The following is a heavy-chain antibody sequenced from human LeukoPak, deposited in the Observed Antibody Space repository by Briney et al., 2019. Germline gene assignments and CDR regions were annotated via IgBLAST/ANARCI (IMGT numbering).Heavy chain of an antibody. CDR1: GGSFSGYY. V-gene: IGHV3-23*01. CDR2: LSGSGGNT. J-gene: IGHJ4*02. D-gene: IGHD2-15*01. CDR3: AKAPAATRYFFDY. Sequence: ETLSLTCAVYGGSFSGYYWSWIRQPPGKGLEWVSTLSGSGGNTYYADSVKGRFTLSRDNSKNTLYLEMNSLRAEDTAVYYCAKAPAATRYFFDYWGQGTLVTVSS.